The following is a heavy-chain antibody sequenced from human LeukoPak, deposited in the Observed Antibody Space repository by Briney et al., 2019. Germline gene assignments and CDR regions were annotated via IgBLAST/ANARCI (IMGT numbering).Heavy chain of an antibody. CDR2: INPNSGGT. D-gene: IGHD3-3*01. J-gene: IGHJ4*02. Sequence: ASVKVSCKASGYTFTNSYMHWVRQAPGQGLEWMGWINPNSGGTNYAQKFQGRVTMTRDTSISTAYMELSRLRSDDTAVYYCARGSQLGKDDFWSGYLQADTETAFDYWGQGTLVTVSS. CDR3: ARGSQLGKDDFWSGYLQADTETAFDY. V-gene: IGHV1-2*02. CDR1: GYTFTNSY.